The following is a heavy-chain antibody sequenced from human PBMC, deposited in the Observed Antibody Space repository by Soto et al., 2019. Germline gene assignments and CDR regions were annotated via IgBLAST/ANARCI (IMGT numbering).Heavy chain of an antibody. CDR2: IKTDGSET. J-gene: IGHJ4*01. D-gene: IGHD3-10*01. Sequence: EVQLVESGGGLVQPGWSLRLSCAASGFTFSDYWMSWVRQAPGKGLECVANIKTDGSETYYVDPVKGRFTISRDNAKNSLYLQMNSLRAEDTAVYYCASSMGRGGNHYWGHGTLVAVSS. V-gene: IGHV3-7*05. CDR1: GFTFSDYW. CDR3: ASSMGRGGNHY.